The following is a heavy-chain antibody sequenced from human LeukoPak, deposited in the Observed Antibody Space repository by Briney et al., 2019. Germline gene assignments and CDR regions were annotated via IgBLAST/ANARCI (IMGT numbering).Heavy chain of an antibody. J-gene: IGHJ4*02. V-gene: IGHV3-21*01. CDR3: ASLDTAAIRTGGF. D-gene: IGHD5-18*01. Sequence: GGSLRLSCAASGFTFSSYSMNWVRQAPGKGLEWVSSISSSSSYIYYADSVKGRFTISRDNAKNSLYLQMNSLRADDTGVYYCASLDTAAIRTGGFWGQGTLVTVSS. CDR2: ISSSSSYI. CDR1: GFTFSSYS.